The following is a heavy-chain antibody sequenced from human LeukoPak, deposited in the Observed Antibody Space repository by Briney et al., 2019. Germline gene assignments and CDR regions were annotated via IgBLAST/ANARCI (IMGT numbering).Heavy chain of an antibody. D-gene: IGHD6-13*01. CDR2: IKQDGSEK. J-gene: IGHJ3*02. CDR3: ARDWQWQQLDGDAFDI. Sequence: GGSLRLSCAASGFIFSSYGMSWVRQAPGKGLEWVANIKQDGSEKYYVDSVKGRFTISRDNAKNSLFLQMNSLRAEDTAVYYCARDWQWQQLDGDAFDIWGQGTMVTVSS. CDR1: GFIFSSYG. V-gene: IGHV3-7*04.